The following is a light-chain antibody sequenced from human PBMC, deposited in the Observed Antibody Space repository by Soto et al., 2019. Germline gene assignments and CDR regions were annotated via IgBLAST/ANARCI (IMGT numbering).Light chain of an antibody. CDR3: QQYNSYSYT. CDR2: DAS. Sequence: DIQMTQSPSTLSASVGDRVTITCRASQSISSWLAWYQQKPGKAPKLLIYDASSLESGVPSRFSGSGSRTEFTLTISSLQPDVFATYYCQQYNSYSYTFGQGTKLEIK. CDR1: QSISSW. V-gene: IGKV1-5*01. J-gene: IGKJ2*01.